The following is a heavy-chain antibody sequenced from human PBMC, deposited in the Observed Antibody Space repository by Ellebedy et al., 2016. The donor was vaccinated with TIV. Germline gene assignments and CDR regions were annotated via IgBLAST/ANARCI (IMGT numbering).Heavy chain of an antibody. J-gene: IGHJ6*02. Sequence: GESLKISCAASGFTFSSYAMHWVRQAPGKGLEWVAVIAYDGSNKYYADSVKGRFTISRDNSKNTLYLQMNSLRAEDTAVYYCARRVEVRGVINYYYYGMDVWGQGTTVTVSS. V-gene: IGHV3-30*01. D-gene: IGHD3-10*01. CDR3: ARRVEVRGVINYYYYGMDV. CDR1: GFTFSSYA. CDR2: IAYDGSNK.